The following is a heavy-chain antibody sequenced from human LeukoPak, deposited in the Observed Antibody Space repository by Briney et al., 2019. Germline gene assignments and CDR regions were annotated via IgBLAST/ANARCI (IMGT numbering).Heavy chain of an antibody. CDR1: GITFSSYA. D-gene: IGHD3-9*01. CDR3: AGRLGRLDY. J-gene: IGHJ4*02. CDR2: ISSSSGTI. Sequence: GGSLRLSCAASGITFSSYAMNWVRQAPGKGLEWVSYISSSSGTIYYADSVKGRFTVSRDNAKNSLYLQMNSLRDEDTAVYFCAGRLGRLDYWGQGTLVTASS. V-gene: IGHV3-48*02.